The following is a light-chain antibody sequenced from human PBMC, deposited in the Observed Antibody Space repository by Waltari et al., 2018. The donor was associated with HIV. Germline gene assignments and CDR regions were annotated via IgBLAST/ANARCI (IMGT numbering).Light chain of an antibody. CDR3: SSYAGINPVV. J-gene: IGLJ2*01. V-gene: IGLV2-8*01. CDR1: SSDVVRYDY. Sequence: QSALTQPPSASGSPGQSVTISSTGPSSDVVRYDYVSWYQQPPGNAPKLRILEVNKRPSGVPDRFSGSKSGNTASLTVSGLQAEDEAEYSCSSYAGINPVVFGGGTKLTVL. CDR2: EVN.